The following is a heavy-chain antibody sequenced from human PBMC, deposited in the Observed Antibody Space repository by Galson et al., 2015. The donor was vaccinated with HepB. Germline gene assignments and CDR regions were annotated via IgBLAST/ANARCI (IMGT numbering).Heavy chain of an antibody. Sequence: SVKVSCKASGGTFSSYAISWVRQAPGQGLEWMGGIIPIFDTTNYAQKFQGRVTFTADKSTSTAYMELTSLRFEDTAVYYCARQKLAARPNHYYNGLDVWGQGTTVTVSS. CDR2: IIPIFDTT. J-gene: IGHJ6*02. CDR1: GGTFSSYA. CDR3: ARQKLAARPNHYYNGLDV. V-gene: IGHV1-69*06. D-gene: IGHD6-6*01.